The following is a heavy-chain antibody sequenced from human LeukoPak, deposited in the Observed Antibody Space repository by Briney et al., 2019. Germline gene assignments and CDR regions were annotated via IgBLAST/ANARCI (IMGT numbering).Heavy chain of an antibody. CDR3: ARVGSWLALGDAFDI. Sequence: GRSLRLSCAASGFTFSSYSMNWVRQAPGKGLEWVSSISSSSYIYYADSVKGRFTISRDNAKNSLYLQMNSLRAEDTAVYYCARVGSWLALGDAFDIWGQGTMVTVSS. CDR1: GFTFSSYS. D-gene: IGHD6-19*01. V-gene: IGHV3-21*01. CDR2: ISSSSYI. J-gene: IGHJ3*02.